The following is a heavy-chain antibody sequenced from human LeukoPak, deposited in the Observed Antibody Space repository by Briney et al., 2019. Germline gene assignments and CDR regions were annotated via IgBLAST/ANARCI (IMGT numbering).Heavy chain of an antibody. V-gene: IGHV1-69*04. D-gene: IGHD1-1*01. CDR1: GGTFSSYA. Sequence: SVKVSCEASGGTFSSYAISWVRQAPGQGLEWMGRIIPILGIANYAQKFQGRVTITADKSTSTAYMELSSLRSEDTAVYYCARDTGTVAIGYWGQGTLVTVSS. CDR2: IIPILGIA. J-gene: IGHJ4*02. CDR3: ARDTGTVAIGY.